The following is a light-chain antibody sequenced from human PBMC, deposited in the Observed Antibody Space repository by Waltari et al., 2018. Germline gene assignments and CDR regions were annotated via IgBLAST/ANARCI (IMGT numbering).Light chain of an antibody. Sequence: DIVMTQSPDSLAVSLGERATINCKSSQSLSYSSNNKNYLAWYQQRPGQPPKLLIYWTSNRESGVPDRFSCSGSGTDFTLPISSLQAEDVAVYYCQQYYSTPYTFGQGTKLEIK. CDR2: WTS. CDR1: QSLSYSSNNKNY. CDR3: QQYYSTPYT. V-gene: IGKV4-1*01. J-gene: IGKJ2*01.